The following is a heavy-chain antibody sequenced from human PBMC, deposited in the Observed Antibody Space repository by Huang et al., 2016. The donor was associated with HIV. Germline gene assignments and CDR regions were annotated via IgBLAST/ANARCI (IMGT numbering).Heavy chain of an antibody. V-gene: IGHV4-61*09. Sequence: QVQLQESGPGLVKPSQTLSLTCTVSGGSITSGTYDWTWIRQPAGKGLVWIGHIYSSGSTNSNPAFKSRVYMSLDTSKNQFSLKLSSVAAADTAVYYCARGPRITMVRGIMISLDYWGQGALVTVSS. CDR1: GGSITSGTYD. CDR2: IYSSGST. D-gene: IGHD3-10*01. J-gene: IGHJ4*02. CDR3: ARGPRITMVRGIMISLDY.